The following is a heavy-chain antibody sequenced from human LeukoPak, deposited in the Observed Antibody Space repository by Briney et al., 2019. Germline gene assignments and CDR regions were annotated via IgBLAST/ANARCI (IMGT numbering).Heavy chain of an antibody. D-gene: IGHD6-19*01. CDR2: ISGSGGST. CDR1: GFTFSSYA. V-gene: IGHV3-23*01. J-gene: IGHJ6*02. Sequence: GGSLRLSCAASGFTFSSYAMSWVRQAPGKGLEWVSSISGSGGSTYYADSVKGRFTISRDNSKNTLYLQMNSLRAEDTAAYYCASPIAVAGTDGMDVWGQGTTVTVSS. CDR3: ASPIAVAGTDGMDV.